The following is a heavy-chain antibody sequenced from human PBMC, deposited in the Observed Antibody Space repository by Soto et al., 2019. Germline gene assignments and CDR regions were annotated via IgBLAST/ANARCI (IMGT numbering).Heavy chain of an antibody. CDR3: AKTDCSGGSCLYDY. Sequence: GGSLRLSCAASGFTFDDYAMHWVRQAPGKGLEWVSGISWNSGSIGYADSVKGRFTISRDNAKNSLYLQMNSLRAEDTALYYCAKTDCSGGSCLYDYWGQGTLVTVSS. J-gene: IGHJ4*02. CDR2: ISWNSGSI. V-gene: IGHV3-9*01. D-gene: IGHD2-15*01. CDR1: GFTFDDYA.